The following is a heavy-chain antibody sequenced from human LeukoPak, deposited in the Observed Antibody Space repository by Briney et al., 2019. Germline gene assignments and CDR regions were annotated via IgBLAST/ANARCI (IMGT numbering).Heavy chain of an antibody. V-gene: IGHV3-23*01. CDR3: AKDLAEMATIIDY. CDR2: INGDGGST. J-gene: IGHJ4*02. Sequence: GGSLRLSCAASGITFRSYAMSWVRQARGKGLEWVSAINGDGGSTYYADSVKGRFTISRDNSNNTLFLQMNSLRVEDTAVYYCAKDLAEMATIIDYWGQGTLVTVSS. CDR1: GITFRSYA. D-gene: IGHD5-24*01.